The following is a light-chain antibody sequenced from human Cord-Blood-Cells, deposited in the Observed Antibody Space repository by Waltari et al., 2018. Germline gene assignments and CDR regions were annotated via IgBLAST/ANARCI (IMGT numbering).Light chain of an antibody. V-gene: IGKV3-15*01. CDR1: QSVSSN. CDR3: QQYNNWPIT. J-gene: IGKJ5*01. Sequence: EIVMTQSPAPLSVSPGERAHLSCRASQSVSSNLAWYQQKPGQAPRLLIYGASTRATGIPARFSGSGSGTEFTLTISSLQSEDFAVYYCQQYNNWPITFGQGTRLEIK. CDR2: GAS.